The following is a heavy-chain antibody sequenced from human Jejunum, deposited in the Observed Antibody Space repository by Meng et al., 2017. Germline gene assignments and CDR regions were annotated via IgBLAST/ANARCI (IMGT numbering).Heavy chain of an antibody. CDR2: IHYIGSA. CDR3: AKERWEYYESSGFDS. V-gene: IGHV4-30-4*01. CDR1: GGSISGGDYY. Sequence: QVQPQESGPGMVKPSQTLSLTCPVSGGSISGGDYYWSWSRQPPGKGLEWIGYIHYIGSAIFPPYFKSRAAISVDTSNNQFTLKLNSVTTGDTAVYYCAKERWEYYESSGFDSWGQGTLVTVSS. J-gene: IGHJ4*02. D-gene: IGHD3-22*01.